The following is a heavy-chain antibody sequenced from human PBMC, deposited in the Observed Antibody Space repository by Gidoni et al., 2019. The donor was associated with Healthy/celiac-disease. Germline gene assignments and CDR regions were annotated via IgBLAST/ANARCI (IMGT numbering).Heavy chain of an antibody. D-gene: IGHD2-8*02. J-gene: IGHJ4*02. CDR1: GFTFSSYA. Sequence: EVQLLESGGGLVQAGGSLRLSCAASGFTFSSYAMSWVRQAPGKGLEWVSAISGSGGSTYYADSVKGRFTISRDNSKNTLYLQMNSLRAEDTAVYYCAPRDCTGGVCLGGYWGQGTLVTVSS. CDR2: ISGSGGST. CDR3: APRDCTGGVCLGGY. V-gene: IGHV3-23*01.